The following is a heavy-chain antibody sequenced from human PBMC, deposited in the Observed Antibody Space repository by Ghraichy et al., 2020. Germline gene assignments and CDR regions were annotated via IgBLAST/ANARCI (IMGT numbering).Heavy chain of an antibody. CDR3: ARHARITLVNDAFHI. J-gene: IGHJ3*02. Sequence: ESLNISCKDSGYNFTNNWIGWVRQMPGKGLEWMAIIYPDDSDTRYNPSVQGQVSISVDKSISTAYLQWSSLKASDTAMYYCARHARITLVNDAFHIWGQGTLVTVSS. CDR1: GYNFTNNW. CDR2: IYPDDSDT. D-gene: IGHD3-10*01. V-gene: IGHV5-51*01.